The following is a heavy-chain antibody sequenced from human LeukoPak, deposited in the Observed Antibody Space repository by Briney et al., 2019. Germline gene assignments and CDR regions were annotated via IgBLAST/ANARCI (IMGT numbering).Heavy chain of an antibody. Sequence: PGGSLRLSCAASGFTFSSYWMSWVRQAPGKGLEWVANIKQDGSGKYYVDSVKGRFTISRDNAKNSLYLQMNSLRAEDTAVYYCARVPPGWARGYYFDYCGQGTLVTVSS. CDR2: IKQDGSGK. CDR3: ARVPPGWARGYYFDY. D-gene: IGHD1-26*01. V-gene: IGHV3-7*01. J-gene: IGHJ4*02. CDR1: GFTFSSYW.